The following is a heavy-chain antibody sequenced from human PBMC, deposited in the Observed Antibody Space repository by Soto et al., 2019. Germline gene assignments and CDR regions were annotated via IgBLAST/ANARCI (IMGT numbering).Heavy chain of an antibody. CDR1: GGTFSSYA. CDR3: ARGLGYCSSTSCFLDY. CDR2: IIPIFGTA. J-gene: IGHJ4*02. Sequence: GASVKVSCKASGGTFSSYAISWVRQAPGQGLEWMGGIIPIFGTANYAQKFQGRVTITADESTSTAYMELSGLRSEDTAVYYCARGLGYCSSTSCFLDYWGQGTLVTVS. V-gene: IGHV1-69*13. D-gene: IGHD2-2*01.